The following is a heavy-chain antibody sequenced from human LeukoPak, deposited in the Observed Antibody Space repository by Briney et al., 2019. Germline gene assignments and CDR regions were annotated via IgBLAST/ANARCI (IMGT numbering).Heavy chain of an antibody. V-gene: IGHV3-11*01. CDR2: LSIRNIII. Sequence: GGSLRLSCEASGFNFSASYMAWIRLTPGKRLEWVSYLSIRNIIINYADSVRGRFIISRDDTKKSLYLQMNNLRIEDTAIYYCASGGDYAGVAALFRHWGQGSLVTVSS. CDR1: GFNFSASY. CDR3: ASGGDYAGVAALFRH. D-gene: IGHD4-17*01. J-gene: IGHJ4*02.